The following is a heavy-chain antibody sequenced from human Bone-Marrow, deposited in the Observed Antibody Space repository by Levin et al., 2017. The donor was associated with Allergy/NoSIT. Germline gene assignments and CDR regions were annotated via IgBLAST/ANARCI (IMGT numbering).Heavy chain of an antibody. CDR2: IRSNTNNHGT. D-gene: IGHD2-15*01. Sequence: GGSLRLSCAASGFTFSGSAIHWVRQASGKGLDWVGRIRSNTNNHGTSYAASVQGRFTISRDDSKNMAYLEMNNVKTEDTAVYFCVRDGRWEMLRDDGFGLWGQGTDVTVSS. J-gene: IGHJ3*01. V-gene: IGHV3-73*01. CDR3: VRDGRWEMLRDDGFGL. CDR1: GFTFSGSA.